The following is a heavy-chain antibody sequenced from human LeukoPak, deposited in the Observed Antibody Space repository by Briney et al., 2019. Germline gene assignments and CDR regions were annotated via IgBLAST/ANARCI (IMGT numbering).Heavy chain of an antibody. CDR3: ARDVEVCRIGACYWTTFDC. Sequence: GGSLRLSCAASGFTFSNYAMTWVRQSPEGGLEWVSTISRSGGNTYYADSVKGRFTVSRDTSSDTLFLQMNSLRAEDTAVYYCARDVEVCRIGACYWTTFDCWGQGTLVTVSS. J-gene: IGHJ4*02. D-gene: IGHD2-21*02. CDR2: ISRSGGNT. V-gene: IGHV3-23*01. CDR1: GFTFSNYA.